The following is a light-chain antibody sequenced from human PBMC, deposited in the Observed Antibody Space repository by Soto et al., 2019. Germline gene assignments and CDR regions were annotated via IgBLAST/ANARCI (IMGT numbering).Light chain of an antibody. V-gene: IGKV3D-7*01. CDR1: QSVSLSY. CDR2: GAS. CDR3: QQDYNLRT. J-gene: IGKJ1*01. Sequence: PGERVTLSCRASQSVSLSYLTWYQQKPGQAPRLLIYGASTRATGIPARFSGSGSGTDFTLTISSLQPEDFAVYYCQQDYNLRTFGQGTKVEIK.